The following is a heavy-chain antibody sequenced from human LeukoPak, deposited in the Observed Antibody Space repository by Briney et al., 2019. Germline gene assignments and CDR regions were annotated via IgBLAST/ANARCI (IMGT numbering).Heavy chain of an antibody. Sequence: ASVKVSCKASGYTFTSYGISWVRQAPGQGLEWMGWISAYNGNTNYAQKLQGRVTMTTDTSTSTAYMELSSLRSEDTAVYYCARTYKGLILGIGAFDIWGQGTMVTVSS. CDR3: ARTYKGLILGIGAFDI. CDR1: GYTFTSYG. D-gene: IGHD7-27*01. V-gene: IGHV1-18*01. CDR2: ISAYNGNT. J-gene: IGHJ3*02.